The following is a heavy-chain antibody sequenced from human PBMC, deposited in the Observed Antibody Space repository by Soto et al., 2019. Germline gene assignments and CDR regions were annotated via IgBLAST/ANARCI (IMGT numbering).Heavy chain of an antibody. CDR3: ARTAPMDAGDKYYYDF. V-gene: IGHV1-69*01. CDR2: IIPFFGTA. J-gene: IGHJ4*02. CDR1: GGTFSTFG. D-gene: IGHD3-16*01. Sequence: QVQLVQSGAEVKKTGSSVKVSCKTSGGTFSTFGISWVRQAPGQGLEWMGGIIPFFGTAEYSQKFEDRIRITADESTNTVYMDLRSLTYEDTAIYYCARTAPMDAGDKYYYDFWGQGARVTVSS.